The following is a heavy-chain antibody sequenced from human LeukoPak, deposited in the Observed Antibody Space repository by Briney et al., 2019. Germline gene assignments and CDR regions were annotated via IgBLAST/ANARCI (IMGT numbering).Heavy chain of an antibody. D-gene: IGHD6-19*01. CDR2: IYHSRST. CDR3: ASDSSGWYLGGPFYY. V-gene: IGHV4-38-2*01. Sequence: SETLSLTCAVSGYSISSGYYWGCIRQPPGKGLEWVGSIYHSRSTYYNPSLKSRVIISVDTSKNHFSLKLTSATTASPAVSYPASDSSGWYLGGPFYYWGQGTLVTVSS. CDR1: GYSISSGYY. J-gene: IGHJ4*02.